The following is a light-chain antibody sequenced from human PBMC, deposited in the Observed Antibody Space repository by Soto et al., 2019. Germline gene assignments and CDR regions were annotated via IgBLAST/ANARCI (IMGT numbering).Light chain of an antibody. CDR3: LQHNSYPLT. J-gene: IGKJ4*01. CDR1: QGIRNE. CDR2: AAS. Sequence: DIQLTQSQSSLSASVGVSVTITCGASQGIRNELCWYQQKPGNAPKRLIYAASSLQSWVPSRFSGSGSGTEFTLTISNLQPEDFATYYCLQHNSYPLTFGGGTKVDIK. V-gene: IGKV1-17*02.